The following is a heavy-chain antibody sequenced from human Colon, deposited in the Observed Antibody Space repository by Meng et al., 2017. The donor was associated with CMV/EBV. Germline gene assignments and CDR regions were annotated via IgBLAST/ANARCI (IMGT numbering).Heavy chain of an antibody. V-gene: IGHV3-74*03. J-gene: IGHJ4*02. CDR1: GFTFSSHW. CDR3: ARDLYKTSVPN. D-gene: IGHD4-17*01. Sequence: GESLKISCAASGFTFSSHWMHWVRQAPGKGLVSVSHINTDGSYVTYADSVKGRFTISRDNAKNLLSLQLNSLRAEDTAVYYCARDLYKTSVPNWGQGTLVTVSS. CDR2: INTDGSYV.